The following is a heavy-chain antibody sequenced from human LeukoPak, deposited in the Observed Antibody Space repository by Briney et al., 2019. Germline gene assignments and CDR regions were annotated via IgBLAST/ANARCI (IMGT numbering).Heavy chain of an antibody. J-gene: IGHJ5*02. CDR3: AAHSSGYLGWFDP. CDR1: GFTVSRNY. D-gene: IGHD3-22*01. Sequence: EGSLRLSCVASGFTVSRNYMSWVRQAPGKGLEWVSLIYSGGSTYYADSVKGRFTISRDNSKNTLYVQMNSLRAEDTAVYYRAAHSSGYLGWFDPWGQGTLVTVSS. V-gene: IGHV3-66*01. CDR2: IYSGGST.